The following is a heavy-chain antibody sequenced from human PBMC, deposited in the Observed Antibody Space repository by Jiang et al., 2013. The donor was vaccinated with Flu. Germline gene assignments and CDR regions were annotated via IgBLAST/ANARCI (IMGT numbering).Heavy chain of an antibody. V-gene: IGHV4-39*01. D-gene: IGHD2-15*01. CDR3: ARHARRDIVVVVAAPSYWYFDL. CDR1: GGSISSSSYY. J-gene: IGHJ2*01. CDR2: IYYSGST. Sequence: GLVKPSETLSLTCTVSGGSISSSSYYWGWIRQPPGKGLEWIGSIYYSGSTYYNPSLKSRVTISVDTSKNQFSLKLSSVTAADTAVYYCARHARRDIVVVVAAPSYWYFDLWGRGTLVTVSS.